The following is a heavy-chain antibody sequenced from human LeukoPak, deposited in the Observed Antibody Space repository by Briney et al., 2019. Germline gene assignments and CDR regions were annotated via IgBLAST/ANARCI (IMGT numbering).Heavy chain of an antibody. CDR1: GFAFGDYY. J-gene: IGHJ4*02. Sequence: GGSLRLSCAASGFAFGDYYMGWIRQAPGKGLEWVSYISCSDSYTNYADSVKGRFTISRDNSKNSLYLQMNSLRAEDTAMYYCAAFYYSAFFDYWGLGTLVTVSS. V-gene: IGHV3-11*03. CDR3: AAFYYSAFFDY. D-gene: IGHD4/OR15-4a*01. CDR2: ISCSDSYT.